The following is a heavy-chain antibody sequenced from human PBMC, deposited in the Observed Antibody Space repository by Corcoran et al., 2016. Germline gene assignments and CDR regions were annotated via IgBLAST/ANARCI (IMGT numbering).Heavy chain of an antibody. CDR1: GFSLSTTGVG. CDR2: IYWNDDQ. D-gene: IGHD6-19*01. V-gene: IGHV2-5*01. J-gene: IGHJ3*02. CDR3: AHRVGLGGDGWYVEAFDI. Sequence: KESGPTLVKPTQTLTLTCTFSGFSLSTTGVGVSWIRQPPGKALEWLAVIYWNDDQRYTPSLKTRLTISKDTSKNQVVLTMTNMGPVDTATYYCAHRVGLGGDGWYVEAFDIWGQGTLVTVSS.